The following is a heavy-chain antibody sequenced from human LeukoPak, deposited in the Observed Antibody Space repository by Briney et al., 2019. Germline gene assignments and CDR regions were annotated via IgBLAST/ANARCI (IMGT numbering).Heavy chain of an antibody. CDR1: GGSISSYF. J-gene: IGHJ4*02. CDR2: IYYSGST. CDR3: ARGQRGLPY. V-gene: IGHV4-59*01. D-gene: IGHD2-21*01. Sequence: SGTLSLTCTVAGGSISSYFWSWVRQPPGKGLELIGYIYYSGSTNYNPSLKSRVTISVDTSKNQFSLKLASVPTADTAVYYCARGQRGLPYWGQGTLVTVSS.